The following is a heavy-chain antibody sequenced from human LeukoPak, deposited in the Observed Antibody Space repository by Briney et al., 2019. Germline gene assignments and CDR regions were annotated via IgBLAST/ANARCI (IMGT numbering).Heavy chain of an antibody. Sequence: SETLSLTCTGSGGSISSNGYYWGWSRQPPGKGLEWIGTIYYGGSTYYNPSLKSRVTISVDTSKNQFSLKLSSVTAADTAVYYCARWVITGTGDDWGQGTLVTVSS. CDR2: IYYGGST. CDR3: ARWVITGTGDD. CDR1: GGSISSNGYY. J-gene: IGHJ4*02. D-gene: IGHD1-20*01. V-gene: IGHV4-39*01.